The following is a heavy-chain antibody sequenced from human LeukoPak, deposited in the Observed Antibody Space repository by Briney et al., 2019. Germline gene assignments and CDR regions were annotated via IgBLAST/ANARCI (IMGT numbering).Heavy chain of an antibody. D-gene: IGHD6-6*01. J-gene: IGHJ4*02. CDR1: GFTFSAYN. CDR3: ARVAARPGVALDY. Sequence: GGSLRLSCAASGFTFSAYNMNWVRQAPGKGLEWVSSIHITSDWVYYADSVKGRFTISRDSAKNSLYLQMNSLRAEDTAVYYCARVAARPGVALDYWGQGTLVTVSS. CDR2: IHITSDWV. V-gene: IGHV3-21*01.